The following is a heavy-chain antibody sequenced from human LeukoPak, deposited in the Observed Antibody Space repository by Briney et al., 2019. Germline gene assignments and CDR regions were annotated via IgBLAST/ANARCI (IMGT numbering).Heavy chain of an antibody. V-gene: IGHV1-18*01. Sequence: GASVTVSCKASGYTFASYSINWVRQAPAQGLEWMEWISAYNGNTKYAQKVQGRVTMTTDTSTSTAYMELRSLRSDDTAVYYCARGLGGSGSYFLTFDYRGQGTLVTVSS. CDR2: ISAYNGNT. CDR1: GYTFASYS. D-gene: IGHD1-26*01. CDR3: ARGLGGSGSYFLTFDY. J-gene: IGHJ4*02.